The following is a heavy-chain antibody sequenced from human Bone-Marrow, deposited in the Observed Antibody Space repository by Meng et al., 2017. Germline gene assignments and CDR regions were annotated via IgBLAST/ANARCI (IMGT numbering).Heavy chain of an antibody. J-gene: IGHJ4*02. Sequence: QVQLVQSGAEVKQPGASVKVSCKPSGYNFPDYWLHWVRRAPGQGLEWMGRIDPKSGDTHYAQRFQGRVTMTGDTSISTAYMELSGLRSDDTAMYYCVRDEDISAAGKLFGDYWGQGTLVTGSS. V-gene: IGHV1-2*06. D-gene: IGHD6-13*01. CDR2: IDPKSGDT. CDR3: VRDEDISAAGKLFGDY. CDR1: GYNFPDYW.